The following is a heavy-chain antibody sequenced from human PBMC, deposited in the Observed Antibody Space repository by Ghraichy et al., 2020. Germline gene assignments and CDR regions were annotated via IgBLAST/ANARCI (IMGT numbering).Heavy chain of an antibody. CDR2: ISSSSSYI. D-gene: IGHD3-10*01. CDR1: GFTFSSYS. V-gene: IGHV3-21*01. J-gene: IGHJ5*02. Sequence: GALRLSCAASGFTFSSYSMNWVRQAPGKGLEWVSSISSSSSYIYYADSVKGRFTISRDNAKNSLYLQMNSLRAEDTAVYYCARRDYYLNWFDPWGQGTLVTVSS. CDR3: ARRDYYLNWFDP.